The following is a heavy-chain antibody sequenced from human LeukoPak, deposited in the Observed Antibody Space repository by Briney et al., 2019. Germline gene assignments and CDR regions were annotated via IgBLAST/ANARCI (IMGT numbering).Heavy chain of an antibody. CDR2: IRYDGSNK. CDR3: AKNPEPRGYSYAPDAFDI. D-gene: IGHD5-18*01. Sequence: GGSLRLSYAPSGFTFSSYGMHWVRQAPGKGLEWVAFIRYDGSNKYYADSVKGRFTISRDNSKNTLYLQMNSLRAEDTAVYYCAKNPEPRGYSYAPDAFDIWGQGTMVTVSS. J-gene: IGHJ3*02. V-gene: IGHV3-30*02. CDR1: GFTFSSYG.